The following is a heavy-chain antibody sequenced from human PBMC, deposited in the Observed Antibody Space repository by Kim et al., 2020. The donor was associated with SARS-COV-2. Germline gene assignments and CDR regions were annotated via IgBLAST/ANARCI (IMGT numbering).Heavy chain of an antibody. CDR3: SRTQESGTSGGSAVYSYYGVGV. V-gene: IGHV3-49*03. CDR1: GFTFGDYA. Sequence: GGSLRLSCTASGFTFGDYAMSWFRQAPGKGLEWVGFIRSKAYDETTEYAASVKGRFTISRDDSKTIAYLQMNSLKTEDTALYYCSRTQESGTSGGSAVYSYYGVGVWSQGTTVTVSS. D-gene: IGHD2-15*01. CDR2: IRSKAYDETT. J-gene: IGHJ6*02.